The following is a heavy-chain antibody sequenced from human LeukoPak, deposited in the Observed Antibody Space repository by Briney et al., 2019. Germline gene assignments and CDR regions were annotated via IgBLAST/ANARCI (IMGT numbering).Heavy chain of an antibody. Sequence: GESLKISCKGFGYSFTTYWIGWVRQMPGKGLEWMGIIYPGDSHTRYSPSFQGQVTIPADKSISTAYVQWSSLKASDTAMYYCARSYYDILTRYSYAMDVWGQGTTVTVSS. CDR2: IYPGDSHT. D-gene: IGHD3-9*01. CDR1: GYSFTTYW. V-gene: IGHV5-51*01. J-gene: IGHJ6*02. CDR3: ARSYYDILTRYSYAMDV.